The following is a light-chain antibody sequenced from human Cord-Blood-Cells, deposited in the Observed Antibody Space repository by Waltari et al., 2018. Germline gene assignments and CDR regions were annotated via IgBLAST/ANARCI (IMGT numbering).Light chain of an antibody. CDR3: SSYTSSSTHVV. V-gene: IGLV2-14*01. CDR1: SRDVGGYTY. CDR2: DVT. Sequence: QSALTQPASVSGSPGQSITISCHGTSRDVGGYTYVSGYQQPPGKAPKPMIYDVTNRPSGVSNRFSGSKPGNTASLTISELQAEDEADYYCSSYTSSSTHVVFGGGTKLTVL. J-gene: IGLJ2*01.